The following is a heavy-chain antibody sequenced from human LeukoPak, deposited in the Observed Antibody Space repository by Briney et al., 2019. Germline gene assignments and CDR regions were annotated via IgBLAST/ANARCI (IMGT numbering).Heavy chain of an antibody. CDR1: SDSISNSAYH. CDR2: IYYSRGT. D-gene: IGHD4-17*01. V-gene: IGHV4-39*06. CDR3: ARIVDGDYALDY. J-gene: IGHJ4*02. Sequence: PSETLSLTCTVSSDSISNSAYHWGWIRQPPGRGLEWIGTIYYSRGTYYNPSLKSRVTISVDTSKNQFPLKLSSVTAADTAVYYCARIVDGDYALDYWGQGTLVTVSS.